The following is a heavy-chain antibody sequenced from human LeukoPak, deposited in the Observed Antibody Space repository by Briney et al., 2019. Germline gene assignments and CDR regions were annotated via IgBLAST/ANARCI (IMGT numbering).Heavy chain of an antibody. D-gene: IGHD2-21*01. CDR3: AREIVGPSVDFDY. Sequence: PSETLSLTCTVSGGSVSSGSYYWSWIRQPPGKGLEWIGFIYHSGSANYNPSLNSRVIISVDTSKNQFSLKATSATTTDTAVYYCAREIVGPSVDFDYWGQGTLVTVSS. CDR2: IYHSGSA. J-gene: IGHJ4*02. V-gene: IGHV4-61*01. CDR1: GGSVSSGSYY.